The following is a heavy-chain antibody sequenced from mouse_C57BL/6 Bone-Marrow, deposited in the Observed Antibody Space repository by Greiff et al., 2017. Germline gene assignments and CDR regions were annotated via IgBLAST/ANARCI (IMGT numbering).Heavy chain of an antibody. V-gene: IGHV1-52*01. CDR3: ARMWGPLDY. CDR2: IDPSDSET. CDR1: GYTFTSYW. Sequence: QVQLQQPGAELVRPGSSVKLSCKASGYTFTSYWMHWVKQRPIQGLEWIGNIDPSDSETHYNQKFKDKATLTVDNSSSTAYMELSSLTSEDSAVYYCARMWGPLDYWGQGTTLTVSS. J-gene: IGHJ2*01.